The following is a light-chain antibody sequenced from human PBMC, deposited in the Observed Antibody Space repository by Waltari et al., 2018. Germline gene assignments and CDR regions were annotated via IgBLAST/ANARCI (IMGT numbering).Light chain of an antibody. CDR3: SSYTFSSTLV. J-gene: IGLJ2*01. CDR1: TRDVGAYNY. CDR2: DVT. V-gene: IGLV2-14*03. Sequence: QYALTQPASVSESPGPSIPIPFPGTTRDVGAYNYVSWYQQHPGKAPKLIIYDVTNRPSGVSNRFSGSKSGNTASLTISGLQSEDEADYYCSSYTFSSTLVFGGGTKLTVL.